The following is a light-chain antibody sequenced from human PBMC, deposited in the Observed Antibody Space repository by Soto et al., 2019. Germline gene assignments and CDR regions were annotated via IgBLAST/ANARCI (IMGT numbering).Light chain of an antibody. J-gene: IGKJ1*01. CDR3: QEYIQWPPGM. V-gene: IGKV3-15*01. Sequence: EIVMTQSPATLSASPEEGGTLSCRASQSVSDNLAWYQQKPGQAPRLLIFDTSTRAPGISARFSGSGSGTEFTLTISSLQSEDFAVYYCQEYIQWPPGMFGPGTKVDIK. CDR2: DTS. CDR1: QSVSDN.